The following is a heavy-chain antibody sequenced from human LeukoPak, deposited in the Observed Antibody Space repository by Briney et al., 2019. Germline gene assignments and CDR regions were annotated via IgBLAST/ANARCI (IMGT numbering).Heavy chain of an antibody. D-gene: IGHD6-19*01. CDR3: AKAVAGYYYMDV. V-gene: IGHV3-53*01. CDR2: INSGSST. CDR1: GFTVSSNY. J-gene: IGHJ6*03. Sequence: PGGSLRLSCAASGFTVSSNYMSWVRQAPGKGLEWVSSIINSGSSTFYADSVKGRCTISRDNSKNTMYLELSSLRTEDAAVYFCAKAVAGYYYMDVWGKGTTVAVSS.